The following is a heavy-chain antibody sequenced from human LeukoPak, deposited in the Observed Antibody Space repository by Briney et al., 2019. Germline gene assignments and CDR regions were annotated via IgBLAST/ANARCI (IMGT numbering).Heavy chain of an antibody. D-gene: IGHD3-10*01. CDR1: GLTFSSYW. CDR3: AKLAKYFYGSETYYFFEH. V-gene: IGHV3-7*01. CDR2: IKGDGSEK. J-gene: IGHJ4*02. Sequence: GGSLRLSRAASGLTFSSYWMTWVRQAPGKGLEWVANIKGDGSEKYYVDSVKGRFTISRDNAKNSLYLQMNSLRVEDTAVYYCAKLAKYFYGSETYYFFEHWGQGTPVTASS.